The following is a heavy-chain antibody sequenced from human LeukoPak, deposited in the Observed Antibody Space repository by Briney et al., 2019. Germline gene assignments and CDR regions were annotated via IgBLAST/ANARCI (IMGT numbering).Heavy chain of an antibody. CDR1: GGTFSSYA. CDR3: ARDFVDYYDSSGYWPFDH. Sequence: RASVKVSCKASGGTFSSYAISWVRQAPGQGLEWMGRIIPIFGTANYAQKLQGRVTITTDESTSTAYMELSSLRSEDTAVYYCARDFVDYYDSSGYWPFDHWGQGTLVTVSS. J-gene: IGHJ4*02. CDR2: IIPIFGTA. V-gene: IGHV1-69*05. D-gene: IGHD3-22*01.